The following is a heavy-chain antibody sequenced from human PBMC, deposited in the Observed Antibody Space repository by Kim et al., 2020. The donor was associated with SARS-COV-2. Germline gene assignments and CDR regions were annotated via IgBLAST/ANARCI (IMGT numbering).Heavy chain of an antibody. CDR2: IYYSGST. CDR1: GGSISSGGYY. J-gene: IGHJ6*02. CDR3: ARGSQCSGGSCYSNYPTRYYYYGMDV. D-gene: IGHD2-15*01. Sequence: SETLSLTCTVSGGSISSGGYYWSWIRQHPGKGLEWIGYIYYSGSTYYNPSLKSRVTISVDTSKNQFSLKLSSVTAADTAVYYCARGSQCSGGSCYSNYPTRYYYYGMDVWGQGTTVTVSS. V-gene: IGHV4-31*03.